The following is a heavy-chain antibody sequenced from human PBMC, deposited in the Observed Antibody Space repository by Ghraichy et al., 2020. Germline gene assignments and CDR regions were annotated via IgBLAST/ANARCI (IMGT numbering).Heavy chain of an antibody. J-gene: IGHJ5*02. CDR2: IIPVYGTP. D-gene: IGHD3-22*01. Sequence: SVKVSCKASGIFSTFTVDWVRQAPGQGLEWMGGIIPVYGTPKYAQNFQGRVTITADESTSTVYMELGSLTSDDTAMYYCARETYYQSSGYYSLDRWGQGSQVTVSS. CDR1: GIFSTFT. CDR3: ARETYYQSSGYYSLDR. V-gene: IGHV1-69*13.